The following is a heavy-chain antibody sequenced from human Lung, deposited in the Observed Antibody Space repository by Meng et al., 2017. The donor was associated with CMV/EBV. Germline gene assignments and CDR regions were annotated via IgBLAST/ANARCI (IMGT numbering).Heavy chain of an antibody. CDR1: GGFIISRNY. CDR3: AREQVVVEPAPGRDGLGV. Sequence: SETLSLTCTFSGGFIISRNYWGWIRQAPGKGLEWIGSVFHDGTTYYNPSLRSRVSISVGTSKTQFSLRLTSVTAADTAVYYCAREQVVVEPAPGRDGLGVWGPGNTV. D-gene: IGHD2-15*01. V-gene: IGHV4-39*07. CDR2: VFHDGTT. J-gene: IGHJ6*01.